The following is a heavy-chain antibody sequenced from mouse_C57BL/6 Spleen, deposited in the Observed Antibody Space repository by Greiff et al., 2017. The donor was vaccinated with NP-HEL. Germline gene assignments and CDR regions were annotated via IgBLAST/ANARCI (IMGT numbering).Heavy chain of an antibody. Sequence: QVQLKQSGAELAKPGASVKLSCKASGYTFTSYWMHWVKQRPGQGLEWIGYINPSSGYTKYNQKFKDKATLTADTSSSTAYMQLSSLTYEDSAVYYCARDSIYVDYYAMDYWGQGTSVTVSS. D-gene: IGHD2-5*01. CDR1: GYTFTSYW. CDR2: INPSSGYT. V-gene: IGHV1-7*01. CDR3: ARDSIYVDYYAMDY. J-gene: IGHJ4*01.